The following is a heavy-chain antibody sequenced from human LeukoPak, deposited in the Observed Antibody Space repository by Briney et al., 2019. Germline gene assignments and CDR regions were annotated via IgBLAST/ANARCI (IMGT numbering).Heavy chain of an antibody. CDR2: IYHSGST. D-gene: IGHD6-19*01. V-gene: IGHV4-30-2*01. Sequence: SETLSLTCTVSGGSISSGDYYWSWIRQPPGKGLEWIGYIYHSGSTYYNPSLKSRVTISVDRSKNQFSLKLSSVTAADTAVYYCASLGSGWYQIDYWGQGTLVTVSS. CDR3: ASLGSGWYQIDY. J-gene: IGHJ4*02. CDR1: GGSISSGDYY.